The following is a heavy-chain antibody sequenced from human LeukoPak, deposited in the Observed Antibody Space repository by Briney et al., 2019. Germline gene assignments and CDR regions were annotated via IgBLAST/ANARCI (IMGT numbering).Heavy chain of an antibody. CDR1: GFTFSSYA. V-gene: IGHV3-23*01. Sequence: GGSLRLSCAASGFTFSSYAMSWVRKAPGKGLEWVSAISGTGDSTYYAKSVKGRFTISRDNSKNTLYLQMNSLRAEDTAVYYCVQHTFDYWGQGTLVTVSS. J-gene: IGHJ4*02. CDR2: ISGTGDST. CDR3: VQHTFDY.